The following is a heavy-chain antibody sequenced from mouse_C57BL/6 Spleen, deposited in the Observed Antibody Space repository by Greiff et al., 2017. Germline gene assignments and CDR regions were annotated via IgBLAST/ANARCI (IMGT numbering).Heavy chain of an antibody. J-gene: IGHJ1*03. CDR2: IYPGDGDT. V-gene: IGHV1-80*01. CDR3: ARSGSNYDWYFDV. Sequence: VQLQQSGAELVKPGASVKISCKASGYAFSSYWMNWVKQRPGKGLEWIGQIYPGDGDTNYNGKFKGKATLTADKSSSTAYMQLSSLTSEDSAVYFCARSGSNYDWYFDVWGTGTTVTVSS. D-gene: IGHD2-5*01. CDR1: GYAFSSYW.